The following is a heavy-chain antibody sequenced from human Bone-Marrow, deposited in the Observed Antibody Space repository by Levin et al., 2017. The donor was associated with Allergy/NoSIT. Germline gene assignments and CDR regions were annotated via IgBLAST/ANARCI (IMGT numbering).Heavy chain of an antibody. CDR2: INGGNGNT. CDR1: GYNFNSYA. J-gene: IGHJ4*02. V-gene: IGHV1-3*01. Sequence: GESLKISCKASGYNFNSYAIHWVRQAPGQRPEWMGRINGGNGNTQFAQNFQGRVTITRDTSATTAHMELSSLRSEDTAVYYCARFTFGVFDHWGQGTLVTVSS. D-gene: IGHD2-8*01. CDR3: ARFTFGVFDH.